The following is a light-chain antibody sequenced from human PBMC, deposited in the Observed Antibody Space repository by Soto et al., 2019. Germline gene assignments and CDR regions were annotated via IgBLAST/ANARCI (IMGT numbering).Light chain of an antibody. CDR2: LNSDGSH. V-gene: IGLV4-69*01. CDR3: QTWGTGPWV. Sequence: QLVLTQSPSASASLGASVKLTCTLSSGHSTYAIAWHQQQPEKGPRYLMKLNSDGSHSKGDGIPDRFSGSSSGAERYLTIXXXXSXXXADYYCQTWGTGPWVFGGGTKLTVL. J-gene: IGLJ3*02. CDR1: SGHSTYA.